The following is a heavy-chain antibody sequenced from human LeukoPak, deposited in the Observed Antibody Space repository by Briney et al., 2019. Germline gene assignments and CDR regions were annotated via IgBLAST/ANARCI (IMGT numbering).Heavy chain of an antibody. V-gene: IGHV4-59*12. CDR3: ARVEYSYGYSYYYYMDV. J-gene: IGHJ6*03. D-gene: IGHD5-18*01. CDR2: IYYSGST. Sequence: SETLSLTCTVSGGSISSYYWSWIRQPLGKGLEWIGYIYYSGSTNYNPSLKSRVTISVDTSKNQFSLKLSYVTAADTAVYYCARVEYSYGYSYYYYMDVWGKGTTVTVSS. CDR1: GGSISSYY.